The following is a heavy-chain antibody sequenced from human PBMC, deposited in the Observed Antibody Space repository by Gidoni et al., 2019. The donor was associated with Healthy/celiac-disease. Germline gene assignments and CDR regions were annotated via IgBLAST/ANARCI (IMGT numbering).Heavy chain of an antibody. J-gene: IGHJ4*02. CDR1: GGSIISSSYY. CDR3: ARHTRSMTTVTSALGY. D-gene: IGHD4-17*01. Sequence: QLQLQESGPGLVKPSETLSLTCTFSGGSIISSSYYWGWIRQPPGKGLEWIGSIYYSGSTYYNPSLKSRVTISVDMSKNQFSLKLSSVTAADTAVYYCARHTRSMTTVTSALGYWGQGTLVTVSS. CDR2: IYYSGST. V-gene: IGHV4-39*01.